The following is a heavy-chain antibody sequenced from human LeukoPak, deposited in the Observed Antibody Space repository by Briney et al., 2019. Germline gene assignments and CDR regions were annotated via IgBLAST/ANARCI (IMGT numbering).Heavy chain of an antibody. J-gene: IGHJ4*02. V-gene: IGHV3-53*01. Sequence: GGSLRLSGAASGFTFSSYGMSWVRQAPGKGLEWGSAIFIGGSTYYADSVKDRFTISRDNSNSRLYLQMHSPRAENTAVDYGARGVPLDTNYYSGQETPLTVSS. CDR2: IFIGGST. D-gene: IGHD2-8*01. CDR3: ARGVPLDTNYY. CDR1: GFTFSSYG.